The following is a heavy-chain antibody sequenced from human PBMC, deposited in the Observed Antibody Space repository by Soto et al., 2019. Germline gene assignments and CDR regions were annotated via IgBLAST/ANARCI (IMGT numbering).Heavy chain of an antibody. CDR1: GFTLSAYW. J-gene: IGHJ3*02. V-gene: IGHV3-7*03. Sequence: EVQLEESGGDLVQPGGSLRLSCAASGFTLSAYWMTWVRQAPGKGLEWVANINRDGSNKYYLDSVRGRFTISRNNVGKSLYLQMDSLRADDTALYYCARDVSPGSSSLYLDAFDIWGQGTMVTVSS. CDR3: ARDVSPGSSSLYLDAFDI. D-gene: IGHD6-13*01. CDR2: INRDGSNK.